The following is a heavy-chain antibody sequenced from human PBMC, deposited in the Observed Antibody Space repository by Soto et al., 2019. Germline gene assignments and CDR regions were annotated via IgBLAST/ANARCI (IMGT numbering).Heavy chain of an antibody. CDR1: AFTFSNYS. CDR2: ISSSSSYI. Sequence: GGSLRLSCAASAFTFSNYSMNWVRQAPGKGLEWVSSISSSSSYIYYADSVKGRFTISRDNAKNSLYLQMNSLRAEDTAVYYCARDSTRGAPFDYWGQGTLVTVSS. CDR3: ARDSTRGAPFDY. V-gene: IGHV3-21*01. J-gene: IGHJ4*02.